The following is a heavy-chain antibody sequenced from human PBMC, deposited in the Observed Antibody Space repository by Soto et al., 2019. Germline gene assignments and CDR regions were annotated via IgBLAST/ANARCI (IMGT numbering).Heavy chain of an antibody. J-gene: IGHJ4*02. CDR1: VFTFSDHG. CDR3: AKDRTIASRNFDS. CDR2: ISGSVGST. V-gene: IGHV3-23*01. Sequence: PGGSLRLSCTASVFTFSDHGMHWCRQAPGKGLEWVSSISGSVGSTSYADSVKGRFTISRDNSMNTLYLQMNSLRAEDTAVYYCAKDRTIASRNFDSWGQGALVTVSS. D-gene: IGHD6-6*01.